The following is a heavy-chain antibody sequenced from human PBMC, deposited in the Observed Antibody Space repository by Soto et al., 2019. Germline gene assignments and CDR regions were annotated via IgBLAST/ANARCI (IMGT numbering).Heavy chain of an antibody. CDR1: GFTFNDHA. Sequence: EVQLVESGGGLVQPGRSLRLSCEASGFTFNDHAMHWVRQAPGKGLEWVSGINWNSATIAYADSVKGRFIISRDNAKNSLNLQMNSLKVEDTALYYCAKDAVSSWFEGSQVWGQGTLVTVSS. V-gene: IGHV3-9*01. CDR2: INWNSATI. J-gene: IGHJ1*01. CDR3: AKDAVSSWFEGSQV. D-gene: IGHD6-13*01.